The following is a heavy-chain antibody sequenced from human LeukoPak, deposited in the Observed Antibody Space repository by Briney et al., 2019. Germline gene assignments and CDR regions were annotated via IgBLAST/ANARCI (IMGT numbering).Heavy chain of an antibody. Sequence: PGGSLRLSCAASGFTFSSYAMSWGRQAPGQGLEGVAVISFDGSNQYYADSVKGRFTIYRDNFKNTVYLQMNSLRAEETAVYYCAKSHPPTVTTEEGEYLQHWGQGTLVTVSS. J-gene: IGHJ1*01. V-gene: IGHV3-30*18. D-gene: IGHD4-17*01. CDR1: GFTFSSYA. CDR3: AKSHPPTVTTEEGEYLQH. CDR2: ISFDGSNQ.